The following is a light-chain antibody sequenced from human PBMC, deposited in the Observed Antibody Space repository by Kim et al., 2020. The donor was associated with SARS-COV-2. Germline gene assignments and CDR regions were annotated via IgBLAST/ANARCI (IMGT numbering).Light chain of an antibody. Sequence: QSALTQPASVSGSPGQSITISCTGTRSDVGGYDFVSWYQHHPGKAPKLMIYDVSKRPSGVSNRFSGSKSGNTASLTISVLQAEDEANYHCSSFTSSSTWVFGGGTQLTVL. J-gene: IGLJ3*02. CDR1: RSDVGGYDF. V-gene: IGLV2-14*03. CDR2: DVS. CDR3: SSFTSSSTWV.